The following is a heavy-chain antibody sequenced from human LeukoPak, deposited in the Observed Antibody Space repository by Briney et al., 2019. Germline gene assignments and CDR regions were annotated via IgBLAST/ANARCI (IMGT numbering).Heavy chain of an antibody. V-gene: IGHV4-61*02. CDR1: GGSISSGSYY. J-gene: IGHJ6*02. Sequence: SQTLSLTCTVSGGSISSGSYYWSWIRQPAGKGLEWIGRIYTSGSTNYNPSLKSRVTISVDTSKNQFSLKLSSVTAADTAVYYCARDRCSSTSCYLAYYYYGMDVRGQGTTVTVSS. D-gene: IGHD2-2*01. CDR3: ARDRCSSTSCYLAYYYYGMDV. CDR2: IYTSGST.